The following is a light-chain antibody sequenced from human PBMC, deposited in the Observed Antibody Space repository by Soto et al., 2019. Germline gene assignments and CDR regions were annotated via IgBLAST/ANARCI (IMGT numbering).Light chain of an antibody. Sequence: DIQITKAPSSLSASVGDRVTITCQASQVISNSLNWYQQKPGKAPNLLIYDASKLETGVPSRFSGSGSGSHLTFTSNSLQSEDIATYYCQQYDNLPFTFGHGTKVAVK. V-gene: IGKV1-33*01. CDR3: QQYDNLPFT. J-gene: IGKJ3*01. CDR2: DAS. CDR1: QVISNS.